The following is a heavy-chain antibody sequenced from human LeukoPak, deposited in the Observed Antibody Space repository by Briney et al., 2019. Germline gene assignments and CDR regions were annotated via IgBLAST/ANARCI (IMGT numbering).Heavy chain of an antibody. V-gene: IGHV1-69*04. J-gene: IGHJ6*02. D-gene: IGHD4-17*01. CDR3: ARGVAGDYYYYGMDV. CDR2: IIPILGIA. Sequence: SVKVSCKASGGTFSSYAISWVRQAPGQGLEWMGRIIPILGIANYAQKFQGRATITADKSTSTAYMELSSLRSEDTAVYYCARGVAGDYYYYGMDVWGQGTTVTVSS. CDR1: GGTFSSYA.